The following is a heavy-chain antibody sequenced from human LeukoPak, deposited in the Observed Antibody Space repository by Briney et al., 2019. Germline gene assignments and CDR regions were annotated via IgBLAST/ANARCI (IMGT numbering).Heavy chain of an antibody. CDR3: ARGSRDFDS. D-gene: IGHD2-21*02. Sequence: SQTLSLTCAISGDSVSTNSAAWNWIRQSPSRGLEWLARTYYRSKWYHDYAPSVQSRITINPDTAKNQFSLHLNSVTPEDTAVYYCARGSRDFDSWGQGTLVTVSS. CDR2: TYYRSKWYH. J-gene: IGHJ5*01. V-gene: IGHV6-1*01. CDR1: GDSVSTNSAA.